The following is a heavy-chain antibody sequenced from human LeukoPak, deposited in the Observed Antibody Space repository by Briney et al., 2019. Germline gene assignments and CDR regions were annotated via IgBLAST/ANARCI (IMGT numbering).Heavy chain of an antibody. CDR1: GASISNYY. Sequence: SETLSLTCAVSGASISNYYWSWIRQPAGQGLEWIGRIKTSGSPNYNPSLKSRVTMSVDTSKNQFSLKLSSVTAADTAVYYCAGEMNSGSYADYWGQGTLVTVSS. D-gene: IGHD1-26*01. CDR2: IKTSGSP. CDR3: AGEMNSGSYADY. J-gene: IGHJ4*02. V-gene: IGHV4-4*07.